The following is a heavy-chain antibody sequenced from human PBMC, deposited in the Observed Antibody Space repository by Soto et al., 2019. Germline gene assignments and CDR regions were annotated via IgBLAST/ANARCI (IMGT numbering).Heavy chain of an antibody. V-gene: IGHV4-30-4*01. CDR3: SRDLESCASGSCYAQWGN. CDR2: IYYSGT. CDR1: GASISSDDFH. Sequence: QVQLQESGPGLVKPSQTLSLTCTVSGASISSDDFHWSWIRQPPGKGLEWIGFIYYSGTYYNPSPKSRVSMSIDTSENQFSLRLSSVPAADTAVYYCSRDLESCASGSCYAQWGNWGQGILVTVSS. J-gene: IGHJ4*02. D-gene: IGHD2-15*01.